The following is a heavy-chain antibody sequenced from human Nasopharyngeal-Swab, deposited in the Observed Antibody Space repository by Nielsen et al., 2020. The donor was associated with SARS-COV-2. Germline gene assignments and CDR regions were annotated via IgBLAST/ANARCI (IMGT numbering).Heavy chain of an antibody. CDR1: GVIFSKYW. J-gene: IGHJ3*02. V-gene: IGHV3-74*01. CDR2: VNQDGSRT. D-gene: IGHD5-24*01. Sequence: GESLKISCVASGVIFSKYWMHWVRQAPGKGLVWVSRVNQDGSRTDYADSVRGRFTISRDNAKNTLYLQMNSLRAEDTAVYYCLRDGYNVAFDIWGQGTMVTVSS. CDR3: LRDGYNVAFDI.